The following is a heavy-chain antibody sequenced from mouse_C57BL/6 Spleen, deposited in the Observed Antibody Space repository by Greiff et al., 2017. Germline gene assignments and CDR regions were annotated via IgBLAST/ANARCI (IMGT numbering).Heavy chain of an antibody. J-gene: IGHJ2*01. CDR1: GYAFSSYW. CDR3: ARSGDYGPYYFDY. V-gene: IGHV1-80*01. D-gene: IGHD1-1*01. Sequence: QVQLQQSGAELVKPGASVKISCKASGYAFSSYWMNWVKQRPGKGLEWIGQIYPGDGDTNYNGKFKGKATLTADKSSSTDYMQLSSLTSEDSAVYFCARSGDYGPYYFDYWGQGTTLTVAS. CDR2: IYPGDGDT.